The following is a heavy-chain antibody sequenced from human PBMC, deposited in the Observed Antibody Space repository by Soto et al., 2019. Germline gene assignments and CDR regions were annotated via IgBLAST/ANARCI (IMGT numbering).Heavy chain of an antibody. Sequence: VESGGGLVQPGGSLRLSCAASGFRFSSYSMNWVRQAPGKGPEWVSYIDHSSSSVRYVDSVEGRFTISRDNAKDSLSLQMNSLRVEDTAMYYCAVGIAVARGYFDLWGRGTLVTVSS. V-gene: IGHV3-48*04. CDR3: AVGIAVARGYFDL. CDR1: GFRFSSYS. CDR2: IDHSSSSV. J-gene: IGHJ2*01. D-gene: IGHD6-19*01.